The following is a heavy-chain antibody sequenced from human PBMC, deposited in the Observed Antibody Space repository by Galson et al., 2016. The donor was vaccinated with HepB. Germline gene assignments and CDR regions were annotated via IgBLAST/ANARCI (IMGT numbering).Heavy chain of an antibody. V-gene: IGHV3-23*01. CDR2: ISDSGRDT. D-gene: IGHD3-22*01. J-gene: IGHJ5*02. CDR1: GFAFDIHA. CDR3: ARKKKSRSSGYLNWFDP. Sequence: CAASGFAFDIHALIWVRQAPGKGLEWVSGISDSGRDTYYAGSVKGRFTISRDNSRNTLYLQMSSLTADDTAVYYCARKKKSRSSGYLNWFDPWGQGTLVTVSS.